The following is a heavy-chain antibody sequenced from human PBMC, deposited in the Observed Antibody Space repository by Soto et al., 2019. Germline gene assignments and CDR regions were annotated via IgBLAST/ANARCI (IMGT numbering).Heavy chain of an antibody. CDR1: GYTFTSYG. V-gene: IGHV1-18*04. Sequence: GASVKVSCKASGYTFTSYGISWVRQAPGQGLEWMGWISAYNGNTNYAQKLQGRVTMTTDTSTSTAYMELRSLRSDDTAVYYCAREPRDHVWGSSDYWGQGTLVTVSS. D-gene: IGHD3-16*01. CDR2: ISAYNGNT. CDR3: AREPRDHVWGSSDY. J-gene: IGHJ4*02.